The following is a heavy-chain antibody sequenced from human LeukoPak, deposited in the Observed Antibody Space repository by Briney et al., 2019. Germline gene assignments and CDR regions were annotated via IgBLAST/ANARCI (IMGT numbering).Heavy chain of an antibody. J-gene: IGHJ4*02. CDR2: ISTNGGST. Sequence: PGGSLRLSCAVSGFTFSSYAMHWVRQAPGKGLEYVSAISTNGGSTYYADSVKGRFTISRDNSKNTLYLQMSSLRAEDTAVYYCVPLGYCSGTSCPHYWGQGALVAVSS. CDR1: GFTFSSYA. V-gene: IGHV3-64D*06. D-gene: IGHD2-15*01. CDR3: VPLGYCSGTSCPHY.